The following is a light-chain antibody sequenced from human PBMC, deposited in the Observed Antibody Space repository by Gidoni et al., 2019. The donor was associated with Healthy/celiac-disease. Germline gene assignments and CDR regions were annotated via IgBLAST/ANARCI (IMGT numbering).Light chain of an antibody. V-gene: IGKV3-20*01. J-gene: IGKJ3*01. Sequence: DIVFTQSPGTLSLSPGERATLSCRASQSVSSSYLAWYQQKPGQAPRLLIYGASSRATGIPDRFSGSGSGTDFTLTISRLEPEDFAVYYCQQYGSSPITFGPGTKVEIK. CDR2: GAS. CDR1: QSVSSSY. CDR3: QQYGSSPIT.